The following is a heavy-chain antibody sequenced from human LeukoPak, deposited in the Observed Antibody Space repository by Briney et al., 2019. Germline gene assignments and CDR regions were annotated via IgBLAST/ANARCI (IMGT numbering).Heavy chain of an antibody. J-gene: IGHJ4*02. V-gene: IGHV4-59*01. CDR2: IYYSGST. CDR3: ASTTVTTGGVDY. Sequence: SETLSLTCSVSGGSISSYYWSWIRQPPGKGLEWIGYIYYSGSTNYNPSLKSRVTISVDTSKNQFSLKLSSVTAADTAVYYCASTTVTTGGVDYWGQGTLVTVSS. D-gene: IGHD4-17*01. CDR1: GGSISSYY.